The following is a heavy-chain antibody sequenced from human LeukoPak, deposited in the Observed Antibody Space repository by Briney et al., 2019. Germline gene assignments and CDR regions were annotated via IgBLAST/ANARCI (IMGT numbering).Heavy chain of an antibody. CDR2: INHSGST. D-gene: IGHD3-22*01. J-gene: IGHJ3*02. CDR3: ARGGRITMIVVFSLGAFDI. CDR1: GGSISSSRYY. V-gene: IGHV4-39*07. Sequence: SETLSLTCTVSGGSISSSRYYWSWIRQPPGKGLEWIGEINHSGSTNYNPSLKSRVTISVDTSKNQFSLKLSSVTAADTAVYYCARGGRITMIVVFSLGAFDIWGQGTMVTVSS.